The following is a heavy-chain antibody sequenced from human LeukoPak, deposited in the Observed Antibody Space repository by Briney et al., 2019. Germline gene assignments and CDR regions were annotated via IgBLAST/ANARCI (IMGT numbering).Heavy chain of an antibody. J-gene: IGHJ4*02. V-gene: IGHV4-38-2*01. CDR2: IYHSGST. CDR3: ARLAYFWSGYSFYFDY. CDR1: GYSISSGDY. D-gene: IGHD3-3*01. Sequence: PSETLSLTCAVSGYSISSGDYWGWIRPPPGKGLEWIGSIYHSGSTYYNPSLKSRVTISVDTSKNQFSLKLSSVTAADTAVYYCARLAYFWSGYSFYFDYWGQGTLVTVSS.